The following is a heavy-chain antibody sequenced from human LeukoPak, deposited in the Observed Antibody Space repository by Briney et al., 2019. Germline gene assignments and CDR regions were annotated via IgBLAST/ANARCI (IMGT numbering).Heavy chain of an antibody. J-gene: IGHJ4*02. CDR3: ASRKDTPHLPDY. CDR1: GFTFSSYG. Sequence: GRSLRLSCAASGFTFSSYGMHWVRQAPDKGLEWVAVISYDGGKKYYADSVKGRFTISRDNSKNTLYLQMNSLRTEDTAVYYCASRKDTPHLPDYWGQGTLVTVSS. V-gene: IGHV3-30*19. D-gene: IGHD5-18*01. CDR2: ISYDGGKK.